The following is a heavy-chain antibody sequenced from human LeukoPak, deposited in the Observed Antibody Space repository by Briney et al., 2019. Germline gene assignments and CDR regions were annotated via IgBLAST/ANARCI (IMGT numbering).Heavy chain of an antibody. CDR2: INPTSGST. V-gene: IGHV1-46*01. J-gene: IGHJ4*02. CDR1: GYTFTSYF. Sequence: ASVEVSCKASGYTFTSYFLHWVRQAPGQGLEWLGIINPTSGSTTYAQKFLGRVTVTRDRSTSTVYMELNSLRSEDTAVYYCARDGGYSSGYYRGLYWGQGTLVTVSS. D-gene: IGHD6-19*01. CDR3: ARDGGYSSGYYRGLY.